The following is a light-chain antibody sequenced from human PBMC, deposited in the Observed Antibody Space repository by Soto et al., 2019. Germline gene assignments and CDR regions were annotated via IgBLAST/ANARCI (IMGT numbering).Light chain of an antibody. CDR2: GAS. CDR1: QSVRTK. J-gene: IGKJ1*01. Sequence: EIVLTQSPATQYLSPCQGGSLYXWASQSVRTKLAWYQQKAGQAPRLLIYGASTRATGIPDRFSGSGSGTEFTLTISSLQSEDFAVHYCQQYNNWPRTFGQGTKVDIK. V-gene: IGKV3-15*01. CDR3: QQYNNWPRT.